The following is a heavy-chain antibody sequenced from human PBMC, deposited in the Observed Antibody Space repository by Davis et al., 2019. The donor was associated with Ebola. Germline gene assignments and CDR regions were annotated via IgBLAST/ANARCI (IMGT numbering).Heavy chain of an antibody. J-gene: IGHJ4*02. D-gene: IGHD4-17*01. V-gene: IGHV3-9*01. CDR2: ISWNSGSI. CDR3: ARAFTVTPFDY. Sequence: SLKIPCAASGFTFDDYAMHWVRQVPGKGLEWGSGISWNSGSIGYADSVKGRFTISRDNAKNSLYLQMNSLRDEDTAVYYCARAFTVTPFDYWGQGTLVTVSS. CDR1: GFTFDDYA.